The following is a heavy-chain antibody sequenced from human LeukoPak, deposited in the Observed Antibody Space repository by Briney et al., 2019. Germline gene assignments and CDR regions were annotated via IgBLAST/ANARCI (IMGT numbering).Heavy chain of an antibody. CDR2: IYSGGST. CDR1: GFTVSSNY. V-gene: IGHV3-53*01. J-gene: IGHJ3*02. D-gene: IGHD4-23*01. CDR3: ARARGGSEDAFDI. Sequence: GGSLRLSCAASGFTVSSNYMSWVRQAPGKGLEWVSVIYSGGSTYYADSVKGRFTISRDNSKNTLYLQMNSLRAEDTAVYYCARARGGSEDAFDIWGQGTMVTVSS.